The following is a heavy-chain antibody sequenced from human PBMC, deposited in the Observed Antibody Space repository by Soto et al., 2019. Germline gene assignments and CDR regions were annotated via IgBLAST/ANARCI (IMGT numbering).Heavy chain of an antibody. Sequence: GASVKVSCKASGYTFIGYYIHWVRQAPGQGLEWMGWINPNSGGTNYAQNFQGWVTMTRDTSISTAYMELSRLRSDDTAMYYCARVHGYGSSWAYYDYWGQGTLVTVSS. CDR3: ARVHGYGSSWAYYDY. J-gene: IGHJ4*02. V-gene: IGHV1-2*04. D-gene: IGHD6-13*01. CDR1: GYTFIGYY. CDR2: INPNSGGT.